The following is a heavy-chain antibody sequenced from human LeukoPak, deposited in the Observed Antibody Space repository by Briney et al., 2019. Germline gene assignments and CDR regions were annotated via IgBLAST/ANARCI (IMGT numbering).Heavy chain of an antibody. V-gene: IGHV4-61*02. CDR3: ARAPVGPAVTDYYYYYYYMDV. J-gene: IGHJ6*03. CDR2: IYTNGST. Sequence: TSQTLSLNSTAPGGSIRSGSYYWSWIRQPAGKGLEWIGRIYTNGSTHYNPSLKSRVTISVDTSKNQFSLKLSSVTAADTAVYYCARAPVGPAVTDYYYYYYYMDVWGKGTTVTVSS. D-gene: IGHD4-11*01. CDR1: GGSIRSGSYY.